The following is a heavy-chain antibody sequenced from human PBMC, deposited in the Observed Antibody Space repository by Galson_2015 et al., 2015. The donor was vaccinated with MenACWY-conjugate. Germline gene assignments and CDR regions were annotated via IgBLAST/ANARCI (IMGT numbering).Heavy chain of an antibody. V-gene: IGHV3-53*01. CDR2: ST. J-gene: IGHJ6*03. CDR3: ARANRLSAYRNAFYYYYYMDV. D-gene: IGHD3-3*01. Sequence: STYYADSVRGRFTVSRDNPKNTLYLQMNSLTAEDTAVYYCARANRLSAYRNAFYYYYYMDVWGKGTTVTVSS.